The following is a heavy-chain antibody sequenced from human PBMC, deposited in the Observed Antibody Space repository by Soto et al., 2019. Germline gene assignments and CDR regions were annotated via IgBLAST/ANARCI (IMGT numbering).Heavy chain of an antibody. CDR2: IYYSGST. J-gene: IGHJ6*02. Sequence: SETLSLTCTVSGGSISSYYWSWIRQPPGKGLEWIGYIYYSGSTNYNPSLKSRVTISVDTSKNQFSLKLSSVTAADTAVYYCARESSSSKVGGMDVWGQGTTVTVSS. CDR3: ARESSSSKVGGMDV. D-gene: IGHD6-6*01. CDR1: GGSISSYY. V-gene: IGHV4-59*01.